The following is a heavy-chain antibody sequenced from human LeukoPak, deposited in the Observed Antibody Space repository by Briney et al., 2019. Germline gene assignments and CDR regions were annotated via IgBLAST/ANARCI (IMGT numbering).Heavy chain of an antibody. J-gene: IGHJ4*02. V-gene: IGHV3-20*04. D-gene: IGHD3-10*01. CDR1: GFTFDDYG. Sequence: GGSLRLSCAASGFTFDDYGMSWVRQAPGKGLEWVAGINLNGGSTGYADSVKGRFTISRDNAKNSLYLQMNSLRAEDTALYYCAREKVQGIIDYWGQGTLVTVSS. CDR3: AREKVQGIIDY. CDR2: INLNGGST.